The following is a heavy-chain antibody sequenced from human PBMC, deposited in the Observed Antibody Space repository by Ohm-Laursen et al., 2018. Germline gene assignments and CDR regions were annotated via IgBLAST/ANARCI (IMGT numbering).Heavy chain of an antibody. Sequence: SLRLSCAAPGFTFSSHAMSWVRQAPGKGLEWVSGISVSGADTYYADSVRGRFTISRDNSKSTLYLQINSLRAEDTAVYYCARDSPSYGDYPFDNWGQGTLVTVSS. D-gene: IGHD4-17*01. V-gene: IGHV3-23*01. CDR1: GFTFSSHA. J-gene: IGHJ4*02. CDR3: ARDSPSYGDYPFDN. CDR2: ISVSGADT.